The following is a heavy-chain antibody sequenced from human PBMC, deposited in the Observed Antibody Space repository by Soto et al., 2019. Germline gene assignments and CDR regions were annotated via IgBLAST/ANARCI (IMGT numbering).Heavy chain of an antibody. CDR2: INPNSGGT. J-gene: IGHJ4*02. CDR3: ARDYCSSTSCSYSSY. Sequence: ASVKVSCKASGYTFTGYYMHWVRQAPGQGLEWMGWINPNSGGTNYAQKFQGWVTMTRDTSISTAYMELSRLRSDDTAVYYCARDYCSSTSCSYSSYWGQGTLVTV. CDR1: GYTFTGYY. D-gene: IGHD2-2*01. V-gene: IGHV1-2*04.